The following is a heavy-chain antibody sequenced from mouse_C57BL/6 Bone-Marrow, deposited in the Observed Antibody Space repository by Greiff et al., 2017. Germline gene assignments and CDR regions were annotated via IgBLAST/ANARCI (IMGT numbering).Heavy chain of an antibody. V-gene: IGHV1-15*01. D-gene: IGHD2-3*01. Sequence: QVQLQQSGAELVRPGASVTLSCKASGYTFTDYEMHWVKQTPVHGLEWIGAIDPETGGTAYNQKFKGKAILTADKSSSTAYMQLRSLTSEDSAVYYCTRDEDGYPFDGWGRGTALTVSS. CDR3: TRDEDGYPFDG. CDR1: GYTFTDYE. CDR2: IDPETGGT. J-gene: IGHJ2*01.